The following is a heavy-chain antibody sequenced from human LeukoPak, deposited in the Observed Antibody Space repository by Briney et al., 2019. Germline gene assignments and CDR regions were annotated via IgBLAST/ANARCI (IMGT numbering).Heavy chain of an antibody. V-gene: IGHV3-48*01. CDR3: ARDPRPTIFGVVIIGRSFDY. CDR1: GFTFSSYS. Sequence: GGSLRLSCAASGFTFSSYSMNWVRQAPGKGLEWVSYISSSSSTIYYADSVKGRFTISRDNAKNSLYLQMNSLRAEDTAVYYCARDPRPTIFGVVIIGRSFDYWGQGTLVTVSS. D-gene: IGHD3-3*01. CDR2: ISSSSSTI. J-gene: IGHJ4*02.